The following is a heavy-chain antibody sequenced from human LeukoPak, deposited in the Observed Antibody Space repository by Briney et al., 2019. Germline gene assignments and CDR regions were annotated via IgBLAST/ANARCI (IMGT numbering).Heavy chain of an antibody. CDR2: SSSSDDGK. J-gene: IGHJ4*01. Sequence: GGSLRLSCTASGLSLNNYAMNWVRQVSGKGLEWVSASSSSDDGKWYAESVRGRFTISRDTSKNTVYLQMNSLRVEDAGVYYCAKAPVTSCRGAFCYLFDYWGHGTLVTVSS. CDR3: AKAPVTSCRGAFCYLFDY. V-gene: IGHV3-23*01. D-gene: IGHD2-21*01. CDR1: GLSLNNYA.